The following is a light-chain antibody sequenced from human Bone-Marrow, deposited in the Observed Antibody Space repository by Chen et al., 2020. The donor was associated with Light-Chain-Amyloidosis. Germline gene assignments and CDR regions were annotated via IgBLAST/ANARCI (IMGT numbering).Light chain of an antibody. V-gene: IGLV3-21*02. CDR3: QVWDRSSDRPV. CDR2: DDS. J-gene: IGLJ3*02. Sequence: SYVLTQPSSVSVAPGQTATIACGGNNIGSTSGHWYQQTPDQAPLLVVYDDSDRPSGNPERLSGSNSGNTATLTISRVEAGDEADYYWQVWDRSSDRPVFGGGTKLTVL. CDR1: NIGSTS.